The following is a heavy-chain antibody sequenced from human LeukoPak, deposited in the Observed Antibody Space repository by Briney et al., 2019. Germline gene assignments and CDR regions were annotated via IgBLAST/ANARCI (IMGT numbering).Heavy chain of an antibody. J-gene: IGHJ4*02. CDR3: ARYNWNDVVSALDS. D-gene: IGHD1-1*01. CDR1: GYTFSGYY. Sequence: ASVKVSCKASGYTFSGYYIHWVRQAPGQGLEWMGWINPNNGVTNYAQKFQGGVTMTRDTSITTFYMEVSSLRSDDTAFYYCARYNWNDVVSALDSWGQGTLVTVSS. CDR2: INPNNGVT. V-gene: IGHV1-2*02.